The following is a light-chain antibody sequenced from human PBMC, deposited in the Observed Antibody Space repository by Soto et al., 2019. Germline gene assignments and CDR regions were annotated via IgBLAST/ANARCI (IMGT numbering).Light chain of an antibody. J-gene: IGKJ4*01. V-gene: IGKV3-11*01. Sequence: EIVLTQSPATLSLSPGERATLSCRASQSVSSYLAWYQQKPGQAPRLLIYDASNRATGIPARFSGSACEIDLSRRINSPDPEEVPVYYREQGRNRAMVFGGGTRVDIE. CDR2: DAS. CDR1: QSVSSY. CDR3: EQGRNRAMV.